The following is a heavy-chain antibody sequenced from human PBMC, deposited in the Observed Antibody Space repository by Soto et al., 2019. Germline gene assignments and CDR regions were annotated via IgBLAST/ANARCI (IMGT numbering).Heavy chain of an antibody. J-gene: IGHJ4*02. D-gene: IGHD6-19*01. Sequence: QVQLVESGGGVVQPGRSLRLSCAASGFTFSSYAMHWVRQAPGKGLEWVAVISYDGSNKYYADSVKGRFTISRDNSKNTLYLQMNSLRAEDTAVYYCASTSLADRFGWYGGEVTGWGQGTLVTVSS. CDR1: GFTFSSYA. V-gene: IGHV3-30-3*01. CDR3: ASTSLADRFGWYGGEVTG. CDR2: ISYDGSNK.